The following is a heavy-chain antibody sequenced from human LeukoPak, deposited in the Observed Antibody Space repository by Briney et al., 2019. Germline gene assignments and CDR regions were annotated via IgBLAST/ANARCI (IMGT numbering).Heavy chain of an antibody. Sequence: SETLSLTCNVSGGSISSNTYFWGWIRRPPGKGLEWIGSIRYSGSTYYNPSFKSRVTISVDTSNNQFSLHLASLTAADTAVYYCATSDTVSTYNWFDPWGLGTLVTVS. V-gene: IGHV4-39*01. CDR1: GGSISSNTYF. CDR2: IRYSGST. CDR3: ATSDTVSTYNWFDP. D-gene: IGHD5/OR15-5a*01. J-gene: IGHJ5*02.